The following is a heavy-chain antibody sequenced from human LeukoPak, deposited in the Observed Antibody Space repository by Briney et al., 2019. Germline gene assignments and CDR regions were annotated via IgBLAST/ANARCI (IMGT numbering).Heavy chain of an antibody. Sequence: ASVKVSCKASGGTFSSYAISWVRQAPGQGLEWMGGIIPIFGTANYAQKFQGRVTIIADESTSTAYMELSSLGSEDTAVYYCAREGAMATILFDYWGQGTLVTVSS. CDR2: IIPIFGTA. D-gene: IGHD5-24*01. CDR3: AREGAMATILFDY. CDR1: GGTFSSYA. J-gene: IGHJ4*02. V-gene: IGHV1-69*13.